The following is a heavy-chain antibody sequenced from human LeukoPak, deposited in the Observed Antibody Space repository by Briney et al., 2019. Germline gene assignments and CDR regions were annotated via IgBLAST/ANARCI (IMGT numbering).Heavy chain of an antibody. V-gene: IGHV1-69*04. J-gene: IGHJ4*02. CDR1: GGTFSIYA. CDR3: ASGPWFDY. Sequence: ASVKVSCTSSGGTFSIYAISWVRQAPGQGLEWMGRIIPILGIANYAQKFQGRVTITADKSTSTAYMELSSLRSEDTAVYYCASGPWFDYWGQGTLVTVSS. CDR2: IIPILGIA.